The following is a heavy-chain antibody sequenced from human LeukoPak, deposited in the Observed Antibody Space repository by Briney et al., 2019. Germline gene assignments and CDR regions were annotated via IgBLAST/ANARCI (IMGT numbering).Heavy chain of an antibody. CDR1: GFTLSTYW. D-gene: IGHD5-12*01. Sequence: PGGSLRLSCAASGFTLSTYWMHWVRQAPGKGLVWVSRIDGDGSSTNYADSVKGRFTISRDNAKNTLYLQMNSLRAEDTAVYYCARGYSGYFYYWGQGTLVTVSS. CDR3: ARGYSGYFYY. J-gene: IGHJ4*02. V-gene: IGHV3-74*01. CDR2: IDGDGSST.